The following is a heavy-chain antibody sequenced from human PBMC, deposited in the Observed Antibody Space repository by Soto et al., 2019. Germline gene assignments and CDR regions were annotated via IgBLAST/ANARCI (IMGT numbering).Heavy chain of an antibody. CDR1: GFSISSGYY. J-gene: IGHJ4*02. CDR3: AALGTDSSGYPTTFDY. Sequence: PSETLSLTCAVSGFSISSGYYWGWIRQPPGKGLEWIGSMYVSGSTYYNPSLKSRVTISVDTSKNQFSLKLSSVTAADTAVYHCAALGTDSSGYPTTFDYWGQGTLVTVS. D-gene: IGHD3-22*01. CDR2: MYVSGST. V-gene: IGHV4-38-2*01.